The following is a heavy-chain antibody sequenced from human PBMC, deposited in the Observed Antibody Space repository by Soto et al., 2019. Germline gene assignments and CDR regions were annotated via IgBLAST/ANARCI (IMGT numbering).Heavy chain of an antibody. CDR3: VRVWSDYGLGSYWNWFDP. CDR1: GFTFSSYS. D-gene: IGHD3-10*01. J-gene: IGHJ5*02. Sequence: GSLRLSCAASGFTFSSYSMNWVRQAQGKGLEWVSYISSSSSTIYYADSVKGRFTISRDNAKNSLYLQINSLRAEDTAVFYCVRVWSDYGLGSYWNWFDPWDQGTLVTVSS. V-gene: IGHV3-48*01. CDR2: ISSSSSTI.